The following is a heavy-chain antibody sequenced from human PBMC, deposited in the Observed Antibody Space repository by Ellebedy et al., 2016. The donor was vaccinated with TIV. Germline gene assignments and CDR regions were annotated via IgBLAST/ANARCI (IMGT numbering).Heavy chain of an antibody. CDR2: ISSGGST. J-gene: IGHJ6*02. CDR3: ARDSGYSSSWYPYYYGMDV. Sequence: GESLKISCAASGFTVSRNYMSWVRQAPGKGLEWVSVISSGGSTYYADSVKGRFTISRDNSKNTLYLQMNSLRAEDTAVYYCARDSGYSSSWYPYYYGMDVWGQGTTVTVSS. CDR1: GFTVSRNY. D-gene: IGHD6-13*01. V-gene: IGHV3-66*01.